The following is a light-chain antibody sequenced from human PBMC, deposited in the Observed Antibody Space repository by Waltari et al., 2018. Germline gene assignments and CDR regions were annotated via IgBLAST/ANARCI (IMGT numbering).Light chain of an antibody. V-gene: IGKV4-1*01. CDR2: CAS. Sequence: DIVLTQSPDSLAVSLGERATINCKSSQSLLYSSVNKNCLAWYQQKAGQPPKLLIYCASTREPGVPDQFSGSESGTDFTLTISSLQAEDVAVYYCQQYCSSPLTFGGGTKVEIK. J-gene: IGKJ4*01. CDR3: QQYCSSPLT. CDR1: QSLLYSSVNKNC.